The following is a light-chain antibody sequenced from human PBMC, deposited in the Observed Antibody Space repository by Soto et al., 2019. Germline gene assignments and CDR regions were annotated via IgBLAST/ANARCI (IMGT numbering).Light chain of an antibody. V-gene: IGLV2-23*01. Sequence: SALTQPASVSGSPGQSITISCTGTSSDVGNYYLVSWYQQYPGKAPKLMISEGSRRPSGVSNRFSGSQSGNTASLTISGLQAEDEADYHCCSYGDTDTLIFGGGTKLTVL. CDR2: EGS. CDR1: SSDVGNYYL. J-gene: IGLJ2*01. CDR3: CSYGDTDTLI.